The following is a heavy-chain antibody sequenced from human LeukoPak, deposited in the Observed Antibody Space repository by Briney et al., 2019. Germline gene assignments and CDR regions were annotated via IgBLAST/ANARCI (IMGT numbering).Heavy chain of an antibody. CDR1: GFTFRNPW. V-gene: IGHV3-15*01. J-gene: IGHJ4*02. CDR3: STDLYYYDSSGYYYGIEY. D-gene: IGHD3-22*01. CDR2: IKSKTDGGTT. Sequence: GGSLRLSCAASGFTFRNPWMTWVRQAPGKGLEWVGRIKSKTDGGTTDYAAPVKGGFTISRDDSKNTLYLQMNSLKTEDTAVYYCSTDLYYYDSSGYYYGIEYWGQGTLVTVSS.